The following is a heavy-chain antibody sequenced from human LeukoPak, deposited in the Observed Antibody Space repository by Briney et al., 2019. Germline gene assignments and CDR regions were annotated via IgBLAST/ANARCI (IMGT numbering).Heavy chain of an antibody. Sequence: PSETLSLTCTVSGVSISSYYWSWIRQPPGKGLEWIGYMYHSGNTANNPSLKSRVTLSIDTSKNQFSLKLSSVTAADTAVYYCARQLLGYCSPTNCPTGDDWFDTWGQGTLVIVSS. CDR1: GVSISSYY. D-gene: IGHD2-2*01. J-gene: IGHJ5*02. CDR3: ARQLLGYCSPTNCPTGDDWFDT. V-gene: IGHV4-59*01. CDR2: MYHSGNT.